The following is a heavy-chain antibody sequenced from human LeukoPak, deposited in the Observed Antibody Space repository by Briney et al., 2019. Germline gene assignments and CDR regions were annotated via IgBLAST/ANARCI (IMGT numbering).Heavy chain of an antibody. Sequence: HPGGSLRLSCVASGFPFSSYWVTWVRQAPGKGLEWVANIKQDGSKKSYVDSVKGRFTISRDNAKNSLYLQMNSLRAEDTAIYYCTRVGYIDEGIDYWGQGTLVTVSS. CDR1: GFPFSSYW. D-gene: IGHD5-24*01. V-gene: IGHV3-7*04. CDR2: IKQDGSKK. J-gene: IGHJ4*02. CDR3: TRVGYIDEGIDY.